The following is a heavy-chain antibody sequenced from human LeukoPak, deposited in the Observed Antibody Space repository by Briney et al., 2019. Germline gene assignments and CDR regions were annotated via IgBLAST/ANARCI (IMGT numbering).Heavy chain of an antibody. CDR3: ARRLYCSGGSCPIPYYYYYMDV. CDR1: GGSISSYY. V-gene: IGHV4-59*01. D-gene: IGHD2-15*01. Sequence: PSETLSLTCTVSGGSISSYYWSWIRQPPRKGLEWIGYIYYSGSTNYNPSLKSRVTISVDTSKNQFSLKLSSVTAADTAVYYCARRLYCSGGSCPIPYYYYYMDVWGKGITVTVSS. J-gene: IGHJ6*03. CDR2: IYYSGST.